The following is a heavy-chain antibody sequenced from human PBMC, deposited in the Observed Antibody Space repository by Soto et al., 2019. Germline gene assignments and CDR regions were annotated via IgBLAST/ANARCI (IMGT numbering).Heavy chain of an antibody. D-gene: IGHD3-3*01. CDR1: GGTFSRNA. CDR2: IIPNLGTA. Sequence: ASVKVSCKASGGTFSRNALSWLRQGPGQGPEWMGGIIPNLGTANYAQKFQGRVTIIADKSTNTSYMEMKSLRFEDTAVYFCASRGVFFEFWGQGXLVTVSS. CDR3: ASRGVFFEF. J-gene: IGHJ4*02. V-gene: IGHV1-69*10.